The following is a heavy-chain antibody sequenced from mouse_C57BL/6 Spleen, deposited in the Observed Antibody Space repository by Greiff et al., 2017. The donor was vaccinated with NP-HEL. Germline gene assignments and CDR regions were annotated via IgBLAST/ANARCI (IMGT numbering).Heavy chain of an antibody. CDR1: GFTFSSYA. J-gene: IGHJ3*01. D-gene: IGHD2-2*01. Sequence: DVKLVESGEGLVKPGGSLKLSCAASGFTFSSYAMSWVRQTPEKRLEWVAYISSGGDYIYYADTVKGRFTISRDNARNTLYLQMSSLKSEDTAMYYCTRGPDLLWLRRGFAYWGQGTLVTVSA. V-gene: IGHV5-9-1*02. CDR3: TRGPDLLWLRRGFAY. CDR2: ISSGGDYI.